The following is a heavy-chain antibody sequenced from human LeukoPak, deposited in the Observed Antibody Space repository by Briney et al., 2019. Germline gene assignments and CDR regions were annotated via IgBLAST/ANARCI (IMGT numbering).Heavy chain of an antibody. Sequence: ASVKVSCKASGYTFTGYYMHWVRQAPGQGLEWMGWINTYNGNTNYAQELQGRVTMTTDTSTSTAYMELRSLTSDDTAVYYCARRLPPDAFDIWGQGTLVAVSS. CDR2: INTYNGNT. V-gene: IGHV1-18*04. D-gene: IGHD5-12*01. CDR1: GYTFTGYY. J-gene: IGHJ3*02. CDR3: ARRLPPDAFDI.